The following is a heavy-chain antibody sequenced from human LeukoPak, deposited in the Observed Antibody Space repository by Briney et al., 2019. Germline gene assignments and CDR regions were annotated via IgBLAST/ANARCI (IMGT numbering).Heavy chain of an antibody. D-gene: IGHD1-1*01. CDR1: GGSISSGSYY. CDR3: ARDNDEALDY. J-gene: IGHJ4*02. Sequence: PSQTLSLTCTVSGGSISSGSYYWSWLRQPAGKGLEWIVRIYTSGSTNYNPSLKSRVTISVDTSKNQFSLKLSSVTAADTAVYYCARDNDEALDYWGQGTLVTVSS. CDR2: IYTSGST. V-gene: IGHV4-61*02.